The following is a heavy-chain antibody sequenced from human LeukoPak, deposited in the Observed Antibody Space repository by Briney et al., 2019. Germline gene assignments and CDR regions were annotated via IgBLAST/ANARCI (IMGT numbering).Heavy chain of an antibody. Sequence: EASVTVSFTASAYTFTGYYMHWVRQAPGQGLEWMGWINPNSGGTNYAQKFQGRVTMTRDTSISTAYMELSRLRSDDTAVYYCASEYGDRNNYWGQGTLVTVSS. V-gene: IGHV1-2*02. J-gene: IGHJ4*02. D-gene: IGHD1-14*01. CDR3: ASEYGDRNNY. CDR1: AYTFTGYY. CDR2: INPNSGGT.